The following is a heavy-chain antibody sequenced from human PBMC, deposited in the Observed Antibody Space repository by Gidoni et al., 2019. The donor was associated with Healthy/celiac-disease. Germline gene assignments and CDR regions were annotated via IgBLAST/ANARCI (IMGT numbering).Heavy chain of an antibody. CDR3: ARDRRVLGYCSGNSCFSGYELDS. CDR1: GYTFTGYY. Sequence: QVQLVQSGAEVKKPGASVKVSCTASGYTFTGYYMHWVRQAPGQGLEWMGWINPNSGDTKFAQKFQDWVTMTRDTSISTAYMDLSRLRSDDTAVYYCARDRRVLGYCSGNSCFSGYELDSWGQGTLVTVSS. D-gene: IGHD2-15*01. J-gene: IGHJ4*02. V-gene: IGHV1-2*04. CDR2: INPNSGDT.